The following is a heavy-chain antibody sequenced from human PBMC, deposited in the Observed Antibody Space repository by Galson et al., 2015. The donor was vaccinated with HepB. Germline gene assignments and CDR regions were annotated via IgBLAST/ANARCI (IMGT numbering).Heavy chain of an antibody. CDR1: GFTFSLYW. Sequence: SLRLSCATSGFTFSLYWMTWVRQGPGKGLEWMGIIYPGDSDTRYSPSFQGQVTISADKSISTAYLQWSSLKASDTAMYYCARRSYYYDSSGYYSHFDYWGQGTLVTVSS. V-gene: IGHV5-51*01. CDR2: IYPGDSDT. D-gene: IGHD3-22*01. CDR3: ARRSYYYDSSGYYSHFDY. J-gene: IGHJ4*02.